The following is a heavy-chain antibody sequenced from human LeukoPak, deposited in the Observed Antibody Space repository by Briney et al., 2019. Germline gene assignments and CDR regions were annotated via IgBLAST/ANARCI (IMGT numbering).Heavy chain of an antibody. D-gene: IGHD4-17*01. CDR3: AKDFGDFRTDY. J-gene: IGHJ4*02. CDR2: SDYSGSK. Sequence: SETLSLTCTVSSGSISRSGYYWAWIRQPPGKGLEWIASSDYSGSKTYNPSLKSRVTVSVDTSKNKFFLTLTSVTAADTAVYYCAKDFGDFRTDYWGQGTLVTVSS. CDR1: SGSISRSGYY. V-gene: IGHV4-39*01.